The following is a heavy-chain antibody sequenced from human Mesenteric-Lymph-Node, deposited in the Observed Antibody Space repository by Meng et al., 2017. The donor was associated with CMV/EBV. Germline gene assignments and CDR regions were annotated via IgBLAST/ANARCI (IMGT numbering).Heavy chain of an antibody. D-gene: IGHD3-10*01. Sequence: GGSLRLSCAASGFSVSSKYMSWVRQAPGKGLEWVSVIYRGGTTYYADSVKGRFTISRDNSKNTLFLQMNSLRAEDTAVYYCAGEGTSFDSESYGWFDPWGQGTLVTVSS. CDR2: IYRGGTT. CDR1: GFSVSSKY. J-gene: IGHJ5*02. V-gene: IGHV3-53*01. CDR3: AGEGTSFDSESYGWFDP.